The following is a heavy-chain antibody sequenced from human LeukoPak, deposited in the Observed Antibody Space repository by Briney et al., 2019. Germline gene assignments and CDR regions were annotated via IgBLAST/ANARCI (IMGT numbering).Heavy chain of an antibody. D-gene: IGHD6-19*01. V-gene: IGHV3-48*04. Sequence: GGSLRLSCAASGFTFSSYAMSWVRQAPGKGLEWVSYISSSGSTIYYADSVKGRFTISRDNAKNSLYLQMNSLRAEDTAVYYCARLYSSGWYTGYWGQGTLVTVSS. CDR2: ISSSGSTI. J-gene: IGHJ4*02. CDR3: ARLYSSGWYTGY. CDR1: GFTFSSYA.